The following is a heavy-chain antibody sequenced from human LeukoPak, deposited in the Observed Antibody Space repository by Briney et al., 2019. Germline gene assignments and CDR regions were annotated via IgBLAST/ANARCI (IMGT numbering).Heavy chain of an antibody. Sequence: SETLSLTCTVSGGSINSYYWSWIRQPPGKGLEWIGYIYYSGSTNYNPSLKSRVTISVDTSKNQFSLKLSSVTAADTAVYYCARRKWLVRGTFDYWGQGTLVTVSS. V-gene: IGHV4-59*12. CDR2: IYYSGST. CDR3: ARRKWLVRGTFDY. CDR1: GGSINSYY. D-gene: IGHD6-19*01. J-gene: IGHJ4*02.